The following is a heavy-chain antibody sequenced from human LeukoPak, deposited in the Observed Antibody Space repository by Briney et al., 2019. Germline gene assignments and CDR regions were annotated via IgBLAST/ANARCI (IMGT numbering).Heavy chain of an antibody. V-gene: IGHV3-9*01. J-gene: IGHJ4*02. CDR3: AKAKRNSDYLFDY. Sequence: SSIGWNNDKILYADSVKGRFTISRDNAGRSLFLQMNSLRPEDTAFYYCAKAKRNSDYLFDYWGQGTLVAVSS. D-gene: IGHD5-12*01. CDR2: IGWNNDKI.